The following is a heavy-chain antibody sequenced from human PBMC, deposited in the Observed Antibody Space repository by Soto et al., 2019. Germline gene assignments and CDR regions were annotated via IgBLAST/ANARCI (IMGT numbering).Heavy chain of an antibody. Sequence: GGSLRLSCAASGFTFSSYGIHWVRQAPGKGLEWVAVISHDGSKTNYADSVKGRFTISRDNSKDTVYLQMNSLRNEDTALYYCAKDKGITVQKHYFDYWGQGTPVTVSS. CDR3: AKDKGITVQKHYFDY. D-gene: IGHD6-19*01. V-gene: IGHV3-30*18. J-gene: IGHJ4*02. CDR1: GFTFSSYG. CDR2: ISHDGSKT.